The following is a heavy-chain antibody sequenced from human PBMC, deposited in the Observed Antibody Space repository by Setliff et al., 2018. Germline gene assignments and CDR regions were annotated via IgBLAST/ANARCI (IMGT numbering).Heavy chain of an antibody. J-gene: IGHJ4*02. Sequence: PSETLSLTCGVSGYSIRNGYYWAWIRQPPGKGLEWIGSIYHGGTTYYSPSLKTRVTMSVDPSKNQFSLHLSSVTAADTAIYYCARHSSWGTVTDRLHYNFFDFWGQGTLVTAPQ. CDR2: IYHGGTT. V-gene: IGHV4-38-2*01. CDR3: ARHSSWGTVTDRLHYNFFDF. D-gene: IGHD3-10*01. CDR1: GYSIRNGYY.